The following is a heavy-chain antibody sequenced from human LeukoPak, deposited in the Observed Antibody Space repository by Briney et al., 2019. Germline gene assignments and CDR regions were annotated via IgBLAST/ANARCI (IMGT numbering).Heavy chain of an antibody. Sequence: GGSLRLSCTGSGFTFGDYGVSWVCQAPGKGLEWVGFIRSKVYGGTTEYAASVKGRFSISRDDSKSIAYLQMNSLNTEDAAVYYCIRGGWEKHPVDYWGQGTLVTVSS. CDR3: IRGGWEKHPVDY. D-gene: IGHD1-26*01. CDR2: IRSKVYGGTT. CDR1: GFTFGDYG. V-gene: IGHV3-49*04. J-gene: IGHJ4*02.